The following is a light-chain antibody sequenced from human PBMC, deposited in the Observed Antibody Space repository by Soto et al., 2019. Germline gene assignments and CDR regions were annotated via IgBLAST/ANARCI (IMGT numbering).Light chain of an antibody. V-gene: IGKV3-15*01. Sequence: EIGLSQSAGTLSLSPGERATLSCRASQSVSNNYLAWYQQKPGQAPRLLIYGASTRAAGFPARFSGSGSGTDFTLTISSLQSEDFAVYYCQQYDNWPWTFGQGTKVAI. CDR1: QSVSNN. CDR3: QQYDNWPWT. J-gene: IGKJ1*01. CDR2: GAS.